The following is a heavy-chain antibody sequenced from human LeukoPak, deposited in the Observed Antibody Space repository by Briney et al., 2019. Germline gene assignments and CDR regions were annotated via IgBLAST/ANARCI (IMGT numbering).Heavy chain of an antibody. CDR1: GYTFTSYG. CDR2: INPSGGST. V-gene: IGHV1-46*01. Sequence: ASVKVSCKASGYTFTSYGISWVRQAPGQGLEWMGIINPSGGSTSYAQKFQGRVTMTRDTSTSTVYMELSSLRSEDTAVYYCARRARYGPAYFDYWGQGTLVTVSS. CDR3: ARRARYGPAYFDY. J-gene: IGHJ4*02. D-gene: IGHD5-18*01.